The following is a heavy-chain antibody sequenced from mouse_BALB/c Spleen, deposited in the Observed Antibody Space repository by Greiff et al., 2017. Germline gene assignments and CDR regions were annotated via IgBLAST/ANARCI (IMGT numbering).Heavy chain of an antibody. Sequence: VQLQESGPGLVAPSQSLSITCTVSGFSLTGYGVNWVRQPPGKGLEWLGMIWGDGSTDYNSALKSRLSISKDNSKSQVFLKMNSLQTDDTARYYCARSTMMYYFDYWGQGTTLTVSS. V-gene: IGHV2-6-7*01. CDR2: IWGDGST. D-gene: IGHD2-4*01. CDR1: GFSLTGYG. CDR3: ARSTMMYYFDY. J-gene: IGHJ2*01.